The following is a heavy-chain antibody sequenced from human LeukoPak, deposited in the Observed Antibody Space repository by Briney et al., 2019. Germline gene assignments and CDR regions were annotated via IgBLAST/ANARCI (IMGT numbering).Heavy chain of an antibody. Sequence: PSETLSLTCTVSGGSISSYYWSWIRQPPGKGLEWIGYIYYSGSTNYNPSLKSRVTKSVDTSKNQFSLKLSSVTAADTAVYYCARAGRNSAAFDYWGQGTLVTVSS. J-gene: IGHJ4*02. V-gene: IGHV4-59*01. CDR3: ARAGRNSAAFDY. CDR1: GGSISSYY. CDR2: IYYSGST. D-gene: IGHD4-4*01.